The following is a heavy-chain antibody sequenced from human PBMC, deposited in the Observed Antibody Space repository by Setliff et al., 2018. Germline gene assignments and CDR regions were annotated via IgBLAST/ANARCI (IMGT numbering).Heavy chain of an antibody. V-gene: IGHV1-46*01. CDR1: GYSFTGYY. J-gene: IGHJ4*02. Sequence: ASVKVSCKASGYSFTGYYIHWVRQAPGLGLEWMGIISPSGGSASYAQKFQGRVTMTRDTSTSTVYMELSSLRSEDTAVYYCAREFPYVDTGAYYFDYWGQGTLVTVSS. CDR3: AREFPYVDTGAYYFDY. D-gene: IGHD5-18*01. CDR2: ISPSGGSA.